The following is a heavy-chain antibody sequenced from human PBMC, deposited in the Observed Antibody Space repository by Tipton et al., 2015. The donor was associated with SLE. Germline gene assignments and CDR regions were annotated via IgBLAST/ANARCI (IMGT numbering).Heavy chain of an antibody. CDR2: ISAYNGNT. Sequence: VQLVQSGPEVKKPGASVKVSCKASGYTFTSYGISWVRQAPGQGLEWMGWISAYNGNTNYAQQLQGRVTMTTDTSMSTAYMELRSLRSDDSAVYYCARPSAYTAMAPYCYDFDYWSQGPLVTVSS. CDR3: ARPSAYTAMAPYCYDFDY. J-gene: IGHJ4*02. D-gene: IGHD5-18*01. V-gene: IGHV1-18*01. CDR1: GYTFTSYG.